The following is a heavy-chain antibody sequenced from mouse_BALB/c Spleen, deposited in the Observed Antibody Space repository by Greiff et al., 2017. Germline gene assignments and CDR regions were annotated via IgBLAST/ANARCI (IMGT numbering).Heavy chain of an antibody. CDR2: INSNGGST. J-gene: IGHJ1*01. CDR3: ARHGLWYWYFDV. CDR1: GFTFSSYY. V-gene: IGHV5-6-2*01. Sequence: DVKLVESGGGLVKLGGSLKLSCAASGFTFSSYYMSWVRQTPEKRLELVAAINSNGGSTYYPDTVKGRFTISRDNAKNTLYLQMSSLKSEDTALYYCARHGLWYWYFDVWGAGTTVTVSS. D-gene: IGHD1-1*02.